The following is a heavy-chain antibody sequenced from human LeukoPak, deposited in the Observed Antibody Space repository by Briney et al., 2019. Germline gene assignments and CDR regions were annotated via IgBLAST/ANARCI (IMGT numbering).Heavy chain of an antibody. V-gene: IGHV1-69*01. CDR2: IIHIFGTA. CDR3: AREKGEPDYYDSNPRGYYYYYGMDV. Sequence: SVKVSCKASGGTFSSYAISWVRQAPGQGLEWMGGIIHIFGTANYAQKFQGRVTITADESTSTAYMELSSLRSEDTAVYYCAREKGEPDYYDSNPRGYYYYYGMDVWGQGTTVTVSS. CDR1: GGTFSSYA. D-gene: IGHD3-22*01. J-gene: IGHJ6*02.